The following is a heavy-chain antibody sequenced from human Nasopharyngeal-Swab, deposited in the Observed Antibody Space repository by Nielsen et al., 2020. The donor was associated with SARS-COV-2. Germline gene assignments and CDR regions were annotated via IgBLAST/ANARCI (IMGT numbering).Heavy chain of an antibody. CDR3: ARGPPRVIDYYYYMDV. J-gene: IGHJ6*03. Sequence: GGSLRLSCKGSGYSFTGYWIGWVRQLPGEGLEWMGIIYPGDSDTRYSPSFQGQVTISADKSIGTAYLQWSSLKASDTAMYYCARGPPRVIDYYYYMDVWGKGTTVTVSS. V-gene: IGHV5-51*01. CDR1: GYSFTGYW. CDR2: IYPGDSDT. D-gene: IGHD3-22*01.